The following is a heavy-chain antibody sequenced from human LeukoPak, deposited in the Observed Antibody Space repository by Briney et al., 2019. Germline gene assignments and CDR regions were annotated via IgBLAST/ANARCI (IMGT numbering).Heavy chain of an antibody. CDR1: GGSFSGYY. J-gene: IGHJ4*02. CDR2: INHSGST. D-gene: IGHD6-19*01. Sequence: PSETLSLTCAAYGGSFSGYYWSWIRQPPGKGLEWIGEINHSGSTNYNPSLKSRVTISVDTSKNQFSLKLSSVPAADAAVYYCARGPIAGYSSGWYRVWGQGTLVTVSS. CDR3: ARGPIAGYSSGWYRV. V-gene: IGHV4-34*01.